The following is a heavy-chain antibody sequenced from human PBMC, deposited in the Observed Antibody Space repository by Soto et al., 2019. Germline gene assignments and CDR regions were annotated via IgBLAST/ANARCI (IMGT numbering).Heavy chain of an antibody. CDR1: GDSISNFHW. D-gene: IGHD3-10*01. V-gene: IGHV4-4*02. CDR2: IFHSGST. Sequence: VQLHESGPGLVKASGTLSLTCTVSGDSISNFHWWTWLRQPPGRGLEWIGEIFHSGSTTYNPSLKSRVPLAAAKSTNQFSLNLNSVTAADTAVYYCARDGGEWLQSGWGWFDPWGPGILVIVSS. J-gene: IGHJ5*02. CDR3: ARDGGEWLQSGWGWFDP.